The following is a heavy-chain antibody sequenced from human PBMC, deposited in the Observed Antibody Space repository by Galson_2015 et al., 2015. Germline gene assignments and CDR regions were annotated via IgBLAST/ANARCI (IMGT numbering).Heavy chain of an antibody. Sequence: SLRLSCAASGFTFSTYWMHWVRQAPGKGLVWVSRINSDGSSITYADSVKGRFTISRDNAKNTLYLQMNSLRAEDTAVYYCASRHCSGSSCYSGLGSWGQGTLVTVSS. V-gene: IGHV3-74*01. D-gene: IGHD2-15*01. CDR1: GFTFSTYW. J-gene: IGHJ5*02. CDR2: INSDGSSI. CDR3: ASRHCSGSSCYSGLGS.